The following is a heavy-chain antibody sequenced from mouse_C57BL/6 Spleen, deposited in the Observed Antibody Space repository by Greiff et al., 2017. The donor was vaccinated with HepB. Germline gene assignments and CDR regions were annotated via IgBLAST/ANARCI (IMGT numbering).Heavy chain of an antibody. CDR2: IYPGSGST. CDR3: ARITTVVATEGYYAMDY. V-gene: IGHV1-55*01. Sequence: QVQLQQPGAELVKPGASVKMSCKASGYTFTSYWITWVKQRPGQGLEWIGDIYPGSGSTNYNEKFKSKATLTVDTSSSTAYMQLSSLTSEDSAVYYCARITTVVATEGYYAMDYWGQGTSVTVSS. CDR1: GYTFTSYW. J-gene: IGHJ4*01. D-gene: IGHD1-1*01.